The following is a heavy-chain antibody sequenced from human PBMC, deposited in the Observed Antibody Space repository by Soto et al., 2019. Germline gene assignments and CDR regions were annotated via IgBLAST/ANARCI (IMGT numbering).Heavy chain of an antibody. CDR1: GFNFGDYA. V-gene: IGHV3-49*04. CDR3: SRWADSQKFAH. Sequence: PGGSLRLSCTCSGFNFGDYAMGWVRQAPGKGLEWVGSIRSNDHGGTTEYAASVKGRFTISRDDFKSIAYLQMSSLETEDTAVYYCSRWADSQKFAHWGQGTLVTVSS. J-gene: IGHJ4*02. CDR2: IRSNDHGGTT.